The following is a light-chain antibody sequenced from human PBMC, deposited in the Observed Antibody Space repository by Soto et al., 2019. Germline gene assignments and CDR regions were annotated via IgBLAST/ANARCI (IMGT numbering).Light chain of an antibody. CDR3: QHLHRA. J-gene: IGKJ1*01. V-gene: IGKV1-9*01. CDR1: QEISGY. Sequence: IQLTQSPSSLSASVGDRVTITCRASQEISGYLAWYQQTPGKAPKLLIYGVSTLQDGVSSRFSGRGSGTDFSLTISSLQPEDFATYYCQHLHRAFGQGP. CDR2: GVS.